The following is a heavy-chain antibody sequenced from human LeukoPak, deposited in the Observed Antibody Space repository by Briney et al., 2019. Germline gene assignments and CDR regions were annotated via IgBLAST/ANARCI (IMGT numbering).Heavy chain of an antibody. V-gene: IGHV3-33*01. CDR2: IYYDGSNQ. D-gene: IGHD2/OR15-2a*01. CDR3: ATDKNRGKYFDY. Sequence: SGGSLRLSCVVSGLRFRNYGMHWVRQAPGKGLEWVAVIYYDGSNQYYVDSVKGRFTVSRDNAKNTLYLQMDSLRAEDTAVYYCATDKNRGKYFDYWGQGTLVTVSS. J-gene: IGHJ4*01. CDR1: GLRFRNYG.